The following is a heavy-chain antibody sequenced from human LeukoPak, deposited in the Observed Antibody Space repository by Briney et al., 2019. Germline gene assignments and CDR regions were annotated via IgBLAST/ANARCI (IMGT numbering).Heavy chain of an antibody. CDR2: ISNDGTNK. J-gene: IGHJ4*02. CDR1: GFTFSNYR. CDR3: AKDLGSSPTHD. Sequence: GRSLRLSCAASGFTFSNYRMHWVRQAPGKGPEWVAVISNDGTNKYYADSVKGRFTISRDNSKNTLYLQMNSLRAEDTAVYYCAKDLGSSPTHDWGQGTLVTVSS. D-gene: IGHD6-6*01. V-gene: IGHV3-30*18.